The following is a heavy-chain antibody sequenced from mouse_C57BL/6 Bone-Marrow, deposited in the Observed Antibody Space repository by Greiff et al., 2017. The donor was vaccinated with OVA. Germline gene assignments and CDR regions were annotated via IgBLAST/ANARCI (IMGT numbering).Heavy chain of an antibody. D-gene: IGHD1-1*01. Sequence: QVQLQQSGAELMKPGASVKLSCKATGYTFTGYWIEWVKQRPGHGLEWIGEILPGSGSTNYNEKFKSKATLTVDKSSSTAYMQLSSLTSEDSAVYYCARLTTVGGFAYWGQGTLVTVSA. V-gene: IGHV1-9*01. CDR2: ILPGSGST. J-gene: IGHJ3*01. CDR1: GYTFTGYW. CDR3: ARLTTVGGFAY.